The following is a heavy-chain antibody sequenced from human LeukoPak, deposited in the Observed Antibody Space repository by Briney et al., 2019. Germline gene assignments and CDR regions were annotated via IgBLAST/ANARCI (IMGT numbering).Heavy chain of an antibody. CDR2: RKEDGSEK. J-gene: IGHJ4*02. V-gene: IGHV3-7*01. D-gene: IGHD3-10*01. CDR3: ARGGGSGSYYKRKLDY. Sequence: GGSLRLSCAASGITFSNSWMCWVRQAPGKGLEWVANRKEDGSEKYYVNSVKGRFTISRDNAKNSLYQQMNSLRAEDTAVYYCARGGGSGSYYKRKLDYWGQGTLVTVSS. CDR1: GITFSNSW.